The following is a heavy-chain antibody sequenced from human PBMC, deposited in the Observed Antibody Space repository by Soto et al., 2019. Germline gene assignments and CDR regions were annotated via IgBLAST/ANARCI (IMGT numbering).Heavy chain of an antibody. J-gene: IGHJ4*02. D-gene: IGHD6-13*01. Sequence: VASVKVSCKASGGTFSSYAISWVRQAPGQGLEWMGGIIPIFGTANYAQKFQGRVTITADKSTSTAYMELSSLRSEDTAVYYCAALTAAGTLDYWGQGTLVTVSS. V-gene: IGHV1-69*06. CDR1: GGTFSSYA. CDR2: IIPIFGTA. CDR3: AALTAAGTLDY.